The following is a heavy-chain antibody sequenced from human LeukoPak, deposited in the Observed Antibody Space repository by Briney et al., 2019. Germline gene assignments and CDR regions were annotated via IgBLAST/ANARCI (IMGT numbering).Heavy chain of an antibody. J-gene: IGHJ4*02. D-gene: IGHD3-10*01. CDR1: GYTFTGYY. CDR2: INPNSGGT. CDR3: ARDYYGSGSYYIN. V-gene: IGHV1-2*02. Sequence: ASVKVSCKASGYTFTGYYMHWVRQAPGQGLEWMGWINPNSGGTNYAQKFQGRVTMTRDTSISTAYMGLSRLRSDDTAVYYCARDYYGSGSYYINWGQGTLVTVSS.